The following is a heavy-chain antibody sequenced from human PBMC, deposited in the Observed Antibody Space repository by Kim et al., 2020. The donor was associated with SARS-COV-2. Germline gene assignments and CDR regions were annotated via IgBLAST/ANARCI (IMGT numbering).Heavy chain of an antibody. CDR3: AKDSITMVRGVIGY. D-gene: IGHD3-10*01. V-gene: IGHV3-23*01. J-gene: IGHJ4*02. Sequence: ADSVKGRFTISRDNPKNTLYLQMNSLRAEDTAVYYCAKDSITMVRGVIGYWGQGTLVTVSS.